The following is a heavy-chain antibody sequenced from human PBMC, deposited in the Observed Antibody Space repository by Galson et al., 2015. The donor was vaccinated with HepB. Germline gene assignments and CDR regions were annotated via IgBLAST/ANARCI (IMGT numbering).Heavy chain of an antibody. CDR3: ARDGAAAGTDFDY. Sequence: SLRLSCAASGFTFSNFAMNWVRQAPGKGLEWVSSIGSTSRYISYADSLRGRITISRDNAKNSLYLQMNSLRAEDTAIYYCARDGAAAGTDFDYWGQGTLVTVSS. V-gene: IGHV3-21*06. CDR1: GFTFSNFA. CDR2: IGSTSRYI. D-gene: IGHD6-13*01. J-gene: IGHJ4*02.